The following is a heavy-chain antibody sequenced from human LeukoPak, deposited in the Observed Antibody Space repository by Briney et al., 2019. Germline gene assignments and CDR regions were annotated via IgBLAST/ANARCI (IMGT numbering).Heavy chain of an antibody. J-gene: IGHJ4*02. V-gene: IGHV3-30*18. CDR3: AKDLVDRGNHLYYFDY. D-gene: IGHD2-8*02. Sequence: GGSLRLSCAASGFTFSSYGMHWVRQAPGKGLEWVAVISYDGSEKYYADSVKGRFTISRDNSKNTLYLQMNSLRAEDTAVYYCAKDLVDRGNHLYYFDYWGQGTLVTVSS. CDR1: GFTFSSYG. CDR2: ISYDGSEK.